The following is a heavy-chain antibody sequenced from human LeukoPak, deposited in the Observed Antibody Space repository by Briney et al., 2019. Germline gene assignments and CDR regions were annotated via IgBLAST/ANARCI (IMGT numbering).Heavy chain of an antibody. J-gene: IGHJ4*02. CDR2: IRDDGSTR. CDR3: AKVPHSWGLFDS. CDR1: GFTFSSYG. V-gene: IGHV3-30*02. Sequence: GGSLRLSCAASGFTFSSYGMHWVRQAPGKGLEWVAFIRDDGSTRYYTDSVKGRFTVSRDNSKNTLYLQMDSLRTEDTAVYFCAKVPHSWGLFDSWGQGTLVTVSS. D-gene: IGHD3-16*01.